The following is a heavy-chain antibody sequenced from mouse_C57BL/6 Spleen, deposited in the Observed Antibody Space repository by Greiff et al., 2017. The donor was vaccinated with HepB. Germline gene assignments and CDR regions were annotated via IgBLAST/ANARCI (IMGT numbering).Heavy chain of an antibody. Sequence: QVQLKESGPGLVQPSQSLSITCTVSGFSLTSYGVHWVRQPPGKGLEWLGVIWSGGSTDYNAAFISRLSISKDNSKSQVFFKMNSLQADDTARYYCAKNDRTGTDFAYWGQGTLVTVSA. V-gene: IGHV2-4*01. CDR3: AKNDRTGTDFAY. D-gene: IGHD4-1*01. CDR2: IWSGGST. J-gene: IGHJ3*01. CDR1: GFSLTSYG.